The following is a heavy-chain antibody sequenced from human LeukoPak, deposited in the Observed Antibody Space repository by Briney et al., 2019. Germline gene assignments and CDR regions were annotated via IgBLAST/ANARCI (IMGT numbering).Heavy chain of an antibody. J-gene: IGHJ4*02. Sequence: GASVKVSCKASGYTFTTYDISWVRQAPGQGLEWMGWISGYTGNTNYAQKVQGRVTMTTDTSTSTAYMELRSLRSDDTAVYYCARGGYRYGYGYWGQGTLVTVSS. D-gene: IGHD5-18*01. CDR3: ARGGYRYGYGY. CDR2: ISGYTGNT. CDR1: GYTFTTYD. V-gene: IGHV1-18*01.